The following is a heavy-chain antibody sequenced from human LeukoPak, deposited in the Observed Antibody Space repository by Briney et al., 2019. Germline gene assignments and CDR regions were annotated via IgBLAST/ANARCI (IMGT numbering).Heavy chain of an antibody. D-gene: IGHD1-26*01. J-gene: IGHJ4*02. CDR3: ARLAAISGSDYPDD. V-gene: IGHV4-59*08. CDR2: IFYSGNT. CDR1: GVSISSYY. Sequence: SETLSLTCTVSGVSISSYYWSWIRQPPGKGLEWIGYIFYSGNTIYNPSLRSRVTISADTSKNHFSLKLRSVTAADTAVYYCARLAAISGSDYPDDWGQGTLVTVSS.